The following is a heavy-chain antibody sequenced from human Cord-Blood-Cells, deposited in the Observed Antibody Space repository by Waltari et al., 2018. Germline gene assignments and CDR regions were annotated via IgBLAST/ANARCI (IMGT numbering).Heavy chain of an antibody. CDR2: IYPGDSDT. D-gene: IGHD5-18*01. V-gene: IGHV5-51*01. J-gene: IGHJ6*02. CDR1: GYSFPSYW. Sequence: EVQLVQSGAEVKKPGESLKSSCKGSGYSFPSYWIGWVRQMPGKGLEWMGIIYPGDSDTRYSPSFQGQVTISADKSISTAYLQWSSLKASDTAMYYCARHGTAMAHPYYYGMDVWGQGTTVTVSS. CDR3: ARHGTAMAHPYYYGMDV.